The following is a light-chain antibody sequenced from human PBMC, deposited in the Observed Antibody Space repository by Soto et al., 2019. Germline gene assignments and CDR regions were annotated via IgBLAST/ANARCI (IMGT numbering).Light chain of an antibody. CDR3: HQYNNWPIS. CDR1: LSVGSN. J-gene: IGKJ5*01. V-gene: IGKV3-15*01. Sequence: EIVMTQSPATLSVSPGERATLSCRASLSVGSNLAWYQQKPGQAPRLLINGASTRATGIPARFSGSGSGTEFTLTISSLHSEDFAVYYCHQYNNWPISFCKGTRLEIK. CDR2: GAS.